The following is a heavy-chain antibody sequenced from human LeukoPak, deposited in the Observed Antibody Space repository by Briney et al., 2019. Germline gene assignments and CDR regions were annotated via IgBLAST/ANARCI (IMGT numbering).Heavy chain of an antibody. J-gene: IGHJ4*02. CDR3: AKETDYGDCVDY. V-gene: IGHV3-30*18. D-gene: IGHD4-17*01. CDR2: ISYDGSNK. Sequence: GGSLRLSCAAPGFTSSSYGMHWVRQAPGKGLEWVAVISYDGSNKYYADSVKGRFTISRDNSKSTLYLQMNSLRAEDTAVYYCAKETDYGDCVDYWGQGTLVTVSS. CDR1: GFTSSSYG.